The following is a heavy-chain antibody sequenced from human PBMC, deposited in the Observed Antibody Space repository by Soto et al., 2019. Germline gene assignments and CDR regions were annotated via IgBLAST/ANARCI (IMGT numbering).Heavy chain of an antibody. CDR3: TRANWYSEY. CDR1: GGSISNHY. Sequence: QVQLQESGPGLVKPSETLSLTCSVYGGSISNHYWSWIRQPPGQGLEWIGYIYYNGNTNYNPSLKSRVTMSVDTSMNQIYLKLTTVTAADTAVYYCTRANWYSEYWGQGTLVTVSS. J-gene: IGHJ4*02. V-gene: IGHV4-59*11. D-gene: IGHD7-27*01. CDR2: IYYNGNT.